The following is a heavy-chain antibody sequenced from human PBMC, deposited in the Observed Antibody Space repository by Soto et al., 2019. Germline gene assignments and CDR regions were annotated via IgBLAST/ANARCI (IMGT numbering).Heavy chain of an antibody. CDR1: GFTFSSYA. CDR2: ISDSGTGT. J-gene: IGHJ3*02. Sequence: VQLLESGGGWVQPAGSLRLSCAASGFTFSSYAIYWVRQAPGKGLSWVSGISDSGTGTYYADSVKGRFTISRDNSKNTVYLQMKSVRAEETAVYYSAKDHTLVIRDAFDIWGQGTMVNVS. CDR3: AKDHTLVIRDAFDI. V-gene: IGHV3-23*01. D-gene: IGHD1-26*01.